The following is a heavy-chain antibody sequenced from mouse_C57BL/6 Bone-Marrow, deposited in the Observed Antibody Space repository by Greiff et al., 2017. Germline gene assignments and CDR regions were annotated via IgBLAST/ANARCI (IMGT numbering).Heavy chain of an antibody. D-gene: IGHD1-1*01. CDR1: GYTFTSYW. CDR3: ARFGYYYGSSYFDY. Sequence: QVQLQQSGAELVKPGASVKLSCKASGYTFTSYWMHWVKQRPGQGLEWIGMIHPNSGSTNYNEKFKSKATLTVDKSSSTAYMQLSSLTSEDSAVYYCARFGYYYGSSYFDYWGQGTTLTVSS. CDR2: IHPNSGST. V-gene: IGHV1-64*01. J-gene: IGHJ2*01.